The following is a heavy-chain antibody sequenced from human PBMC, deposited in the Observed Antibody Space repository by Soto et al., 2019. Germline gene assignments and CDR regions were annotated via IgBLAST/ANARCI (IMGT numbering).Heavy chain of an antibody. V-gene: IGHV3-23*01. D-gene: IGHD1-1*01. J-gene: IGHJ3*02. CDR2: VSGSGDST. CDR3: AKDKSLERRGAFDI. CDR1: GITFTSYA. Sequence: EVQLLESGGGLVQPGGSLRLSCAASGITFTSYAMSWVRQAPGKGLEWVSAVSGSGDSTYYADSVKGRFTISRDNSKNMLYLQMNSLRAEDTAVYYCAKDKSLERRGAFDIWGQGTVVTVSS.